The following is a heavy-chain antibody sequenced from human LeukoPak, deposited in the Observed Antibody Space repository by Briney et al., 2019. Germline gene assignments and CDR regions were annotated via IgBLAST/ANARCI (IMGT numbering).Heavy chain of an antibody. D-gene: IGHD3-22*01. J-gene: IGHJ4*02. Sequence: ASVKVSCKASGYTLTNYYMHWVRQAPGQGPEWMGIINPSGGSTSYAQKFQGRVTMTRDTSTSTVYMELSSLRSEDTAVSYCARAENYDSSGYYFTGGFFDYWGQGTLVTVSS. CDR3: ARAENYDSSGYYFTGGFFDY. CDR2: INPSGGST. V-gene: IGHV1-46*01. CDR1: GYTLTNYY.